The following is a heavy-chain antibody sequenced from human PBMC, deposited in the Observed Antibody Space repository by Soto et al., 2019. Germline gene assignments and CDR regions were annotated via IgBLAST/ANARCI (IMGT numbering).Heavy chain of an antibody. Sequence: SETLSLTCAVYGGSFSGYYWSWIRQPPGKGLEWIGEINHSGSTNYNPSLKSRVTISVDTSKNQFSLKLSSVTAADTAVYYCARGNGRQFYYYYYGVDVWGQGTTVTVSS. V-gene: IGHV4-34*01. CDR1: GGSFSGYY. CDR2: INHSGST. J-gene: IGHJ6*02. CDR3: ARGNGRQFYYYYYGVDV.